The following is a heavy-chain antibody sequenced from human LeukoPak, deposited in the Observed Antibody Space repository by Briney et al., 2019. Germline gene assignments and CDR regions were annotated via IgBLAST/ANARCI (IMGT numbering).Heavy chain of an antibody. Sequence: QPGGSPRLSCAASGFTFSSYWMHWVRQAPGKGLVWVSRINSDGSSTSYADSVKGRFTISRDNAKNTVYLQMNSLRAEDTAVYYCAKVPTSYYFDYWGQGTLVTVSS. CDR1: GFTFSSYW. V-gene: IGHV3-74*01. J-gene: IGHJ4*02. CDR3: AKVPTSYYFDY. CDR2: INSDGSST.